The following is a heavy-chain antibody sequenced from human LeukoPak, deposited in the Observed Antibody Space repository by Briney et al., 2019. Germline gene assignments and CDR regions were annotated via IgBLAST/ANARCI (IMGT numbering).Heavy chain of an antibody. CDR1: GFTFTIYA. CDR2: ISGSDGNI. CDR3: AKSLAFAATGGGMDV. Sequence: PGGSLRLSCAASGFTFTIYAMRWVRQAPGKGLEWVSSISGSDGNIYYADSVKGRFTISRDNNRNTVDLQMNSLRAEDAAVYYCAKSLAFAATGGGMDVWGQGTTVTVSS. D-gene: IGHD2-15*01. V-gene: IGHV3-23*01. J-gene: IGHJ6*02.